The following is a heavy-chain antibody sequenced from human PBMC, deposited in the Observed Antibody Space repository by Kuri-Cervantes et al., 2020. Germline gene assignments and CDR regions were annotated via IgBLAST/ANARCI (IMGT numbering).Heavy chain of an antibody. CDR3: ARDPRLCYSSGWYDYYYCMDV. CDR2: IKQDGSEK. D-gene: IGHD6-19*01. Sequence: GESLKISCAASGFTYRDYWLSWVRQAPGKGPEWVANIKQDGSEKYYVNSVKGRFPISRDNAKKLLYQQMNSLSAEDTAVSYCARDPRLCYSSGWYDYYYCMDVWGQGTKVTVSS. CDR1: GFTYRDYW. J-gene: IGHJ6*01. V-gene: IGHV3-7*01.